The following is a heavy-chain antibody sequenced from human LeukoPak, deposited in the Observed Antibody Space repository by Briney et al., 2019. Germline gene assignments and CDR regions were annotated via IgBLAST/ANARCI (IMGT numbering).Heavy chain of an antibody. J-gene: IGHJ4*02. D-gene: IGHD6-19*01. CDR2: ISRSGGST. CDR1: GFTFSSYA. CDR3: AACSGSYEKGFDY. Sequence: PGASLKLSCKASGFTFSSYAISWVRQAPGQGLEWVSAISRSGGSTYYAHSVQGRVTITRDNSKSTAYMQLNSLRAEDTAVYYCAACSGSYEKGFDYWGQGTLVTVSS. V-gene: IGHV3-23*01.